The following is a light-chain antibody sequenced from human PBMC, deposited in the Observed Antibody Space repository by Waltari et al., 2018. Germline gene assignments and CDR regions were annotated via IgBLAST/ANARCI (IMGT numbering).Light chain of an antibody. J-gene: IGLJ2*01. CDR1: SSDVGSYNL. V-gene: IGLV2-23*02. CDR3: CSYAGSSTLV. Sequence: QSALPQPASVSGSPGQSITISSTGTSSDVGSYNLVSWYQQHPGKAPKLMIYEVSKRPSGVSNRFSGSKSGNTASLTISGLQAEDEADYYCCSYAGSSTLVFGGGTKLTVL. CDR2: EVS.